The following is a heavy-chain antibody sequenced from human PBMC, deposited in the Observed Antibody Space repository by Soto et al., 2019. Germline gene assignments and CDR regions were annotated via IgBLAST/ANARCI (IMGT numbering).Heavy chain of an antibody. CDR1: GFTVSSNY. CDR3: ARVVRPLSGYAFDI. CDR2: IYSGGST. Sequence: EVQLVESGGGLVQPGGSLRLSCAASGFTVSSNYMSWVRQAPGKGLEWVSVIYSGGSTYYADSVKGRFTISIDNSKNTLYLQMNSLRAEDTAVYYCARVVRPLSGYAFDIWGQGTMVTVSS. J-gene: IGHJ3*02. D-gene: IGHD1-26*01. V-gene: IGHV3-66*01.